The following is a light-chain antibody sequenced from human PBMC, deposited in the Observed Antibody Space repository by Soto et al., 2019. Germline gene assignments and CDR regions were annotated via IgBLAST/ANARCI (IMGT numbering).Light chain of an antibody. CDR1: QSGSSSY. V-gene: IGKV3D-20*02. J-gene: IGKJ5*01. Sequence: TQYPAPRNLPPGERATLSCWAIQSGSSSYLAWYQQKPGQAPRLLIYGASTRATGIPARFSGSGSGTDFTLTISSLEPEDSAIYYCQQRNIWTTVTFGQGTRLE. CDR2: GAS. CDR3: QQRNIWTTVT.